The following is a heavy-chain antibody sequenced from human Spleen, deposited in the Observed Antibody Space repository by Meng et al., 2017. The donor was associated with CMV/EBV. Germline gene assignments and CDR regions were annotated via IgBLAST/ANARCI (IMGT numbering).Heavy chain of an antibody. Sequence: SLKISFASSGFSLSWFTKYAMHCFRQAPGKGLQWVAYISYDGKTKYYADSVKGRFTISRDNSKNIMYVQMSVLRAEDTAVYHCVRVFFYGSGSYYNSYYDGMDVWGQGTTVTVSS. J-gene: IGHJ6*02. V-gene: IGHV3-30*14. CDR2: ISYDGKTK. CDR1: GFSLSWFTKYA. D-gene: IGHD3-10*01. CDR3: VRVFFYGSGSYYNSYYDGMDV.